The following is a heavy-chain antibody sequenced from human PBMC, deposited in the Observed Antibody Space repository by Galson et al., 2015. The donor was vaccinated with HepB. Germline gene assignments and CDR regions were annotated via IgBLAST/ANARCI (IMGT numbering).Heavy chain of an antibody. CDR3: TTGPFLEFPLPYYYGMDV. J-gene: IGHJ6*02. V-gene: IGHV3-15*01. D-gene: IGHD3-3*02. CDR1: GFTFSNAW. Sequence: SLRLSCAASGFTFSNAWMSWVRQAPGKGLEWVGRIKSKTDGGTTDYAAPVKGRFTISRDDSKNTLYLQMNSLKTEDTAVYYCTTGPFLEFPLPYYYGMDVWGQGTTVTVSS. CDR2: IKSKTDGGTT.